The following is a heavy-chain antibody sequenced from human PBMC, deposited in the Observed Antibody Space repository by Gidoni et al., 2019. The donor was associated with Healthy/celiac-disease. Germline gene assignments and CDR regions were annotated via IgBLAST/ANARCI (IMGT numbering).Heavy chain of an antibody. Sequence: QLQLQESGSGLVKPSQTLSLTCAVSGGSISSGGYSWSWIRQPPGKGLEWIGYIYHSGSTYYNPSLKSRVTISVDRSKNQFSLKLSSVTAADTAVYYCARGETSLKGPPTHFDYWGQGTLVTVSS. CDR2: IYHSGST. CDR1: GGSISSGGYS. J-gene: IGHJ4*02. V-gene: IGHV4-30-2*01. CDR3: ARGETSLKGPPTHFDY.